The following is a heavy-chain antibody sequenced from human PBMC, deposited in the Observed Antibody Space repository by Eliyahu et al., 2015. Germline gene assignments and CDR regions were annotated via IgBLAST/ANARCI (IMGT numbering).Heavy chain of an antibody. J-gene: IGHJ4*02. CDR3: ARESLDWAGVFDS. CDR1: GYTFISHG. Sequence: QVQLVQSGAEVKKPGASVTVSCKTSGYTFISHGITWVRQAPGQGLEWMGWISTYNGHTNFAQNFQGRITMTTDTSTDTAYMELRSLTSDDTALYYCARESLDWAGVFDSWGQGTLVTVSS. V-gene: IGHV1-18*01. D-gene: IGHD3/OR15-3a*01. CDR2: ISTYNGHT.